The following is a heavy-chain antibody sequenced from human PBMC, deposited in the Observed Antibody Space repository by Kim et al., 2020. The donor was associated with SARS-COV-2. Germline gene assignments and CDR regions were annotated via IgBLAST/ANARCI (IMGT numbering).Heavy chain of an antibody. CDR2: IGIAGDT. Sequence: GGSLRLSCAASGFTFSSYDMHWVRQATGKGLEWVSAIGIAGDTYYPGSVRGRFTISRENAKNSLHLQMDSLRAGDTAVYYCATSRPPAAGIRFSDSCGQG. D-gene: IGHD6-13*01. CDR1: GFTFSSYD. CDR3: ATSRPPAAGIRFSDS. J-gene: IGHJ5*02. V-gene: IGHV3-13*04.